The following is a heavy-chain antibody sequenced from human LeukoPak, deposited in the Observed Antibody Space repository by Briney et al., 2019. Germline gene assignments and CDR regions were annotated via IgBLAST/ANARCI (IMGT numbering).Heavy chain of an antibody. CDR3: TTDVIVVVVAATSAVNY. J-gene: IGHJ4*02. Sequence: PGGSLRLSCAASGFTFSTYAMTWVRQAPGKGLEWISVISGSGDNTHYADSVKGRFTISRDNSKNTLHLQMNSLKTEDTAVYYCTTDVIVVVVAATSAVNYWGQGTLVTVSS. D-gene: IGHD2-15*01. CDR1: GFTFSTYA. V-gene: IGHV3-23*01. CDR2: ISGSGDNT.